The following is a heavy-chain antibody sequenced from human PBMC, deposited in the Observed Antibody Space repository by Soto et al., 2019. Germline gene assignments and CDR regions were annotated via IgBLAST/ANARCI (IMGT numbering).Heavy chain of an antibody. CDR1: GYSFTSYW. V-gene: IGHV5-10-1*01. Sequence: GESLKISCKGSGYSFTSYWISWVRQMPGKGLEWMGRIDPSDSYTNYSPSFQGHVTISADKSISTAYLQWSSLKASDTAMYYCASHKGIAAALDAFDIWVQGTMLTV. J-gene: IGHJ3*02. CDR2: IDPSDSYT. D-gene: IGHD6-13*01. CDR3: ASHKGIAAALDAFDI.